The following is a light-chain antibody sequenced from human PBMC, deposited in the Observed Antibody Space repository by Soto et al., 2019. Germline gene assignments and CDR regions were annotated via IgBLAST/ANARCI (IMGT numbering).Light chain of an antibody. J-gene: IGLJ1*01. Sequence: QSVLAQPSSASGSPGQSITISCTGTSTDVGGYNYVSWYQHHPGKGPKLIIYEVSNRSSGVSDRFSGSKSGNKASLIISNLEAEDESDYYCGSYTSTDTPFVFGTGTKVTVL. V-gene: IGLV2-14*01. CDR2: EVS. CDR1: STDVGGYNY. CDR3: GSYTSTDTPFV.